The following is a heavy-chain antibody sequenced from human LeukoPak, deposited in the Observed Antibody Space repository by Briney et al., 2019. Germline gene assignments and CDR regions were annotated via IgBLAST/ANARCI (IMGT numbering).Heavy chain of an antibody. J-gene: IGHJ4*02. D-gene: IGHD2-2*01. CDR2: IYTSGST. CDR3: AGEDGYCSSTSCQSFDY. CDR1: GGSISSYY. Sequence: SETLSLTCTVSGGSISSYYWSWIRQPAGKGLEWIGRIYTSGSTNYNPSLKSRVTMSVDTSKNQFSLKLSSVTAADTAVYYCAGEDGYCSSTSCQSFDYWGQGTLVTVSS. V-gene: IGHV4-4*07.